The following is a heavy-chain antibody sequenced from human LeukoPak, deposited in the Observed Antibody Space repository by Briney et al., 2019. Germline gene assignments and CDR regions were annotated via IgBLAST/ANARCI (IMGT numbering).Heavy chain of an antibody. V-gene: IGHV4-59*08. D-gene: IGHD6-13*01. J-gene: IGHJ4*02. CDR1: GGSISSYY. Sequence: PSETLSLTCTVSGGSISSYYWSWIRQPPGKGLEWIGYIYYSGSTNYNPSLKSRVTISVDTSKNQFSLKLSSVTAADTAVYYCARGEPGIAAAGILDYWGQGTLVTVSS. CDR3: ARGEPGIAAAGILDY. CDR2: IYYSGST.